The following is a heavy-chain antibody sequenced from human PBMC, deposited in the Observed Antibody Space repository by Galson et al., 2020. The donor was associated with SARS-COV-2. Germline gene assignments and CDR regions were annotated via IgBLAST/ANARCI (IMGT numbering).Heavy chain of an antibody. Sequence: GESLKISCAASGFKFSDYFMSWVRQAPGKGLEWVSYIRSSGSYINYVDSVKGRFTISRDNAKNSLNLQMNSLRVEDTAVYYCARVGDCSGGICYGAEYFQHWGQGTLVTVSS. D-gene: IGHD2-15*01. CDR1: GFKFSDYF. V-gene: IGHV3-11*04. J-gene: IGHJ1*01. CDR3: ARVGDCSGGICYGAEYFQH. CDR2: IRSSGSYI.